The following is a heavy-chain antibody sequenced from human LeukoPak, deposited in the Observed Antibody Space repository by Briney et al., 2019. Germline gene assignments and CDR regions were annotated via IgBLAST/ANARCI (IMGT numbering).Heavy chain of an antibody. V-gene: IGHV4-59*01. CDR2: IYYSGST. J-gene: IGHJ4*02. D-gene: IGHD5-18*01. Sequence: SETLSLTCTVSGGSISSYYWSWIRQPPGKGLEWIGYIYYSGSTNYNPSLMRRVTILVDTSKNQFSLKLSSVTAADTALYYCARVTRAYNYGSDFWGQGTLVTVSS. CDR1: GGSISSYY. CDR3: ARVTRAYNYGSDF.